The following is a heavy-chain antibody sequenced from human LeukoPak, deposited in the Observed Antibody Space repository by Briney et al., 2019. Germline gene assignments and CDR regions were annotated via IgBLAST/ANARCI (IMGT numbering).Heavy chain of an antibody. V-gene: IGHV3-23*01. D-gene: IGHD6-13*01. CDR2: ISSSGGSA. CDR1: GFTFSSYV. Sequence: GGSLTLSCAASGFTFSSYVMSWVRQAPGKGLEWVSGISSSGGSAYYADSVKGRFTISRDNSKNTLYLQMNGLSADDTAAYYCASRTIGAAGYDYWGQGTLVTVSS. CDR3: ASRTIGAAGYDY. J-gene: IGHJ4*02.